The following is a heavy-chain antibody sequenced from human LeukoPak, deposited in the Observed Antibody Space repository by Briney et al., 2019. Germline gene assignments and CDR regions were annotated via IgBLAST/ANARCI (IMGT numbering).Heavy chain of an antibody. V-gene: IGHV1-58*02. CDR1: GFTFTSSA. J-gene: IGHJ5*02. CDR3: AAARREGLFDP. Sequence: ASVKVSCKASGFTFTSSAMQWVRQARGQRLEWIGWIVVGSGNTNYAQKFQERVTITRDMSTSTAYMGLSSLRSEDTAVYYCAAARREGLFDPWGQGTLVTVSS. CDR2: IVVGSGNT.